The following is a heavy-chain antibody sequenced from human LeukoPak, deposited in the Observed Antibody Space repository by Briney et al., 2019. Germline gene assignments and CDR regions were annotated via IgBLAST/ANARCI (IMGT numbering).Heavy chain of an antibody. J-gene: IGHJ4*01. CDR2: ISAYNGDT. CDR1: GYTFTSYG. V-gene: IGHV1-18*01. Sequence: ASLKVSCKASGYTFTSYGLSWVRQAPGQGLEWMGWISAYNGDTKYAEKFQDRLTVTTDASTNTTYMELGSLRSDDTAVFYCARGRLPYGYFDSWGQGTLVTVSS. D-gene: IGHD2-2*03. CDR3: ARGRLPYGYFDS.